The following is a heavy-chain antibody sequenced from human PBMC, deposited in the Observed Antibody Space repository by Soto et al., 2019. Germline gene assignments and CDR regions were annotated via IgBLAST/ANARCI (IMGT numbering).Heavy chain of an antibody. J-gene: IGHJ4*02. D-gene: IGHD3-3*02. CDR1: GFTFSNYG. V-gene: IGHV3-48*04. Sequence: EVQLVESGGGLVQPGGSLRLSCAASGFTFSNYGMNWARQAPGKGLEWVTHINSAGETISYSDPVKGRFTISRDDAKNSLYLQMNSLRAEYKAIYYGARDPEGINDFDYLGQGTLVTLSP. CDR3: ARDPEGINDFDY. CDR2: INSAGETI.